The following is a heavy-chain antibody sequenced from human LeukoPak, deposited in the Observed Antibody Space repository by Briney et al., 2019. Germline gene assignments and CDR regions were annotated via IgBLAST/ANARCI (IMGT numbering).Heavy chain of an antibody. CDR1: GFTFSSYS. J-gene: IGHJ5*02. CDR3: ARKKNYDFWSGYTKVWFDP. Sequence: GGSLRLSCAASGFTFSSYSMNWVRQAPGKGLEWVSSISSSSSYMYYADSVKGRFTISRDNAKNSLYLQMNSLRAEDTAVYYCARKKNYDFWSGYTKVWFDPWGQGTLVTVSS. CDR2: ISSSSSYM. D-gene: IGHD3-3*01. V-gene: IGHV3-21*01.